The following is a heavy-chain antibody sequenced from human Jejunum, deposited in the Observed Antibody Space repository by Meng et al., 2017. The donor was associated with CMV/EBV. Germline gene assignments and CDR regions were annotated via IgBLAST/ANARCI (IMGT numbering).Heavy chain of an antibody. J-gene: IGHJ6*02. D-gene: IGHD3-3*01. CDR2: ISNSGNYI. V-gene: IGHV3-21*06. Sequence: SGFTFSTDMMNWVRQGPGKGLEWVSSISNSGNYIYYADSVKGRFTISRDNAKNLVYLQMNSLRGEDTAVYYCARGNDFRYGMDVWGQGTTVTVSS. CDR1: GFTFSTDM. CDR3: ARGNDFRYGMDV.